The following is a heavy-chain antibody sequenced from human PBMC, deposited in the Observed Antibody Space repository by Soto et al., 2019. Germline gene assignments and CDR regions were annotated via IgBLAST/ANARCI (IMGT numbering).Heavy chain of an antibody. CDR1: GFTFSSYS. CDR3: AREILYYDFWSGPPSTYYYYYYGMDV. V-gene: IGHV3-21*01. CDR2: ISSSSSYI. Sequence: GGSLRLSCAASGFTFSSYSMNWVRQAPGKGLEWVSSISSSSSYIYYADSVKGRFAISRDNAKNSLYLQMNSPRAEDTAVYYCAREILYYDFWSGPPSTYYYYYYGMDVWGQGTTVTVSS. J-gene: IGHJ6*02. D-gene: IGHD3-3*01.